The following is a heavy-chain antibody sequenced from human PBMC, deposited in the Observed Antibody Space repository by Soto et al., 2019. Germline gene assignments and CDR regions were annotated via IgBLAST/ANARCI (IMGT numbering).Heavy chain of an antibody. CDR2: ISPANGDR. V-gene: IGHV1-18*01. D-gene: IGHD3-10*01. CDR1: GYTFITNG. Sequence: QVELVQSGPEVKRPGASVKVSCKASGYTFITNGINWVRQAPGQGLEWMGWISPANGDRKYAQKFKDRVTMISETSTTTAYMELTNLRSDDTAVYFCARGRYFASTHRQWWYFDFWGRGTLVTVSS. CDR3: ARGRYFASTHRQWWYFDF. J-gene: IGHJ2*01.